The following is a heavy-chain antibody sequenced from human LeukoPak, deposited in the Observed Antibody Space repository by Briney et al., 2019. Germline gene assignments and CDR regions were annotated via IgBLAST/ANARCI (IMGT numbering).Heavy chain of an antibody. CDR3: ARRSEYSYGLGWRF. Sequence: SETLSLTCAVYGGSLSGYYWTWIRQPPGKGLEWVGEIHHSGNTNYNPSLKSRVTISVDTSKNQCSLKLSSVTAADTAVYYCARRSEYSYGLGWRFWGQGTLVTVSS. J-gene: IGHJ4*02. D-gene: IGHD5-18*01. CDR1: GGSLSGYY. CDR2: IHHSGNT. V-gene: IGHV4-34*01.